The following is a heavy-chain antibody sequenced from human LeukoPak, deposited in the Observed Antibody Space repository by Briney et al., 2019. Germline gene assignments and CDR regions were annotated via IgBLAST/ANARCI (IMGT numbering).Heavy chain of an antibody. CDR1: GFTFDDYG. CDR2: INWNGGST. V-gene: IGHV3-20*04. D-gene: IGHD3-9*01. J-gene: IGHJ3*02. Sequence: SGGSLRLSCAASGFTFDDYGMSWVRQAPGKGLEWVSGINWNGGSTGYADSVKGRFTISRDNAKNSLYLQMNSLRAEDTAVYYCARDGVWLFTVGAFDIWGQGTMVTVSS. CDR3: ARDGVWLFTVGAFDI.